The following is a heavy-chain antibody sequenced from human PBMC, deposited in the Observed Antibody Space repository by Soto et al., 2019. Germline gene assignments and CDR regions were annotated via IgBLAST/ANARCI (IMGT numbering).Heavy chain of an antibody. D-gene: IGHD1-1*01. CDR2: FYSGGST. J-gene: IGHJ6*03. CDR1: GFSVSDSS. CDR3: ARDLGWNDLFNTFYCGMDV. V-gene: IGHV3-53*02. Sequence: EVQLVETGGGLIQPGGSLRLSCEVSGFSVSDSSMSWVRQAPGKGLEWVSAFYSGGSTDYADSVKGRGTVSRDTFKNTLFLQMDSLTVEDTAVYVGARDLGWNDLFNTFYCGMDVWGKGTTVTVS.